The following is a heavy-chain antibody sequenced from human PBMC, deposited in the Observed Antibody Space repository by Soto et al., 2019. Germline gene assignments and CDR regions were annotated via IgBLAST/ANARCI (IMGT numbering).Heavy chain of an antibody. D-gene: IGHD6-13*01. CDR3: ARDWWEEPAGKETVSQFDY. V-gene: IGHV3-33*01. CDR1: GFAFSNYG. CDR2: IWRDGTKK. J-gene: IGHJ4*02. Sequence: QVHLVESGGGVVQPGRSLTLSCTASGFAFSNYGIHWVRQAPGRGLESLAVIWRDGTKKFYAGSVRGRFTISRDNSKNTIYLQMNSLLAEDTAVYYCARDWWEEPAGKETVSQFDYWGQGTLVTVSS.